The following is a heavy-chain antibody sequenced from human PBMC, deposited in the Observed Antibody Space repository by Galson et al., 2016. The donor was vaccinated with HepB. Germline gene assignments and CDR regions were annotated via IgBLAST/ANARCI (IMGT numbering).Heavy chain of an antibody. Sequence: SLRLSCAASGFTFSSHTMNWVRQAPGKGLEWVASITSSSNYINYADSVRGRFTLSRDNAKKSLYLQMNSLRAEDTAVYYCAKDAIGNWYLDSWGQGTLVTVSS. CDR1: GFTFSSHT. J-gene: IGHJ4*02. D-gene: IGHD1-1*01. V-gene: IGHV3-21*04. CDR3: AKDAIGNWYLDS. CDR2: ITSSSNYI.